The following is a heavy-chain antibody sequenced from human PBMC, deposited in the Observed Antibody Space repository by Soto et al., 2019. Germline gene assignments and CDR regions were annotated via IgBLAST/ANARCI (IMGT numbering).Heavy chain of an antibody. CDR2: IYYSGST. CDR3: ARRRYGDYWFDP. J-gene: IGHJ5*02. Sequence: PSETLSLTCTVSGGSISSYYWSWIRQPPGKGLEWIGYIYYSGSTNYNPSLKSRVTISVDTSKNQFSLKLSSVTAADTAVYYCARRRYGDYWFDPWGQGTLVTVSS. D-gene: IGHD4-17*01. CDR1: GGSISSYY. V-gene: IGHV4-59*01.